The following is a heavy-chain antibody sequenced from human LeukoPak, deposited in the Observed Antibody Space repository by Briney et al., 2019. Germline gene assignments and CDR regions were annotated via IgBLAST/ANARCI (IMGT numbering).Heavy chain of an antibody. CDR1: GFTFSSYG. CDR3: AKDQSAAAYYYGSGSLDY. J-gene: IGHJ4*02. Sequence: PGGSLRLSCAASGFTFSSYGMHWVRQAPGKGLEWVAVISYDGSNKYYADSVKGRFTISRDNSKNTLYLQMNSLRAEDTAVYYCAKDQSAAAYYYGSGSLDYWGQGTLVTVSS. D-gene: IGHD3-10*01. CDR2: ISYDGSNK. V-gene: IGHV3-30*18.